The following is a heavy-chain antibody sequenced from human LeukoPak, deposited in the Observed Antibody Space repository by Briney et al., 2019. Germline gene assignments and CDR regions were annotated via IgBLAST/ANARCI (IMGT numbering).Heavy chain of an antibody. CDR2: LYSSGST. Sequence: GGSLRLSCAASGFIVSSNYMSWVRQAPGKGLEWVSVLYSSGSTYYADSVKGRFTISRDNPKNALYLQMNSLRAEDTAMYNCARGSVSPHHFDYWGQGTLVTVSS. CDR1: GFIVSSNY. V-gene: IGHV3-53*01. J-gene: IGHJ4*02. D-gene: IGHD5/OR15-5a*01. CDR3: ARGSVSPHHFDY.